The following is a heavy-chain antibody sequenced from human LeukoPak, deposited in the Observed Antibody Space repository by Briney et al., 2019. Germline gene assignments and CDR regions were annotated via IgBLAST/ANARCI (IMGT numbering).Heavy chain of an antibody. CDR1: GFTFSSYG. CDR3: ARDSPLSGYYYGFDY. CDR2: IYSGGST. J-gene: IGHJ4*02. Sequence: GGSLRLSCAASGFTFSSYGMHWVRQAPGKGLEWVSVIYSGGSTYYADSVKGRFTISRDNSKDTLYLQMNSLRAEDTAVYYCARDSPLSGYYYGFDYWGQGTLVTVSS. D-gene: IGHD3-22*01. V-gene: IGHV3-66*01.